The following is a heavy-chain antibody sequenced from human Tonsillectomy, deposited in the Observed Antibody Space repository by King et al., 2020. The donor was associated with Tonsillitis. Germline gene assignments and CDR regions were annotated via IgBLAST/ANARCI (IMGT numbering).Heavy chain of an antibody. CDR2: IGASDGTI. CDR3: ARESDRGYYFDF. J-gene: IGHJ4*02. D-gene: IGHD2-21*02. CDR1: GFTFEGYS. V-gene: IGHV3-48*04. Sequence: VQLVESGGYLVQPGGSRRLSCAASGFTFEGYSMNWVRQAPGKGLEWVSYIGASDGTIYHADSVRGRFTTSRDNAKYSLYLQMDSLRAEDTAVYYCARESDRGYYFDFWGQGTLVTVAS.